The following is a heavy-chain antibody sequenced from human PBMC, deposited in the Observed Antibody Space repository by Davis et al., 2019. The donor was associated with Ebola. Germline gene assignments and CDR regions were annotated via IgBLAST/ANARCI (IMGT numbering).Heavy chain of an antibody. CDR3: AHLGETPFDY. J-gene: IGHJ4*02. D-gene: IGHD3-16*01. Sequence: GESLKISCAASGFTFSSYAMHWVRQAPGKGLEWVAVISYDGSNKYYADSVKGRFTISRDNSKNTLYLQMNSLRAEDTAVYYCAHLGETPFDYWGQGTLVTVSS. V-gene: IGHV3-30*04. CDR2: ISYDGSNK. CDR1: GFTFSSYA.